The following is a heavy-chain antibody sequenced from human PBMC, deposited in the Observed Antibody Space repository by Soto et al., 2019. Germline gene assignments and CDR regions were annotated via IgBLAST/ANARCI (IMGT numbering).Heavy chain of an antibody. Sequence: SETLSLTCTVSGGSISSYYWSWIRQPPGKGLEWIGYIYYSGSTNYNPSLKSRVTISVDTSKNQFSLKLSSVTAADTAVYYCARHGSYRGDSWFDPWGQGTLVPVSS. CDR2: IYYSGST. D-gene: IGHD1-26*01. CDR1: GGSISSYY. V-gene: IGHV4-59*08. J-gene: IGHJ5*02. CDR3: ARHGSYRGDSWFDP.